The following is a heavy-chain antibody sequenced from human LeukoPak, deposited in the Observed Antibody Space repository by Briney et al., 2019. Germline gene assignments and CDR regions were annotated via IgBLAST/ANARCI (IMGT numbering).Heavy chain of an antibody. D-gene: IGHD3-9*01. J-gene: IGHJ6*03. V-gene: IGHV1-8*01. CDR1: GYTFTSYD. Sequence: ASVKVSCKASGYTFTSYDINWVRQATGQGLEWMGWMNPNSGNTGYAQKFQGRVTMTRNTSISTAYMELSSLRSEDTAVYYCAGWYYDILTGYYIYYYYYMDVWGKGTTVTISS. CDR3: AGWYYDILTGYYIYYYYYMDV. CDR2: MNPNSGNT.